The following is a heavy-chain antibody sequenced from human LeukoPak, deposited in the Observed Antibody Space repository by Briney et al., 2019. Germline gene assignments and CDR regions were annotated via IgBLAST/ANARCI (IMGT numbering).Heavy chain of an antibody. CDR1: GFPFSCYW. V-gene: IGHV3-30*18. D-gene: IGHD3-16*02. CDR2: ISYDGSNK. J-gene: IGHJ4*02. CDR3: AKGEKTRPFGGVIDY. Sequence: GGSLRLSCVASGFPFSCYWMTWVRQAPGKGLEWVAVISYDGSNKYYADSVKGRFTISRDNSKNTLYLQMNSLRAEDTAVYYCAKGEKTRPFGGVIDYWGQGTLVTVSS.